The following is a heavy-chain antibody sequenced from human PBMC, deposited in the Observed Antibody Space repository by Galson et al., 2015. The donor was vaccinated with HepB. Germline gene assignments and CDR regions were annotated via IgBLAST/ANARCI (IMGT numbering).Heavy chain of an antibody. Sequence: SLRLSCAASGFTFSSYAMHWVRQAPGKGLEWVAVISYDGSNKYYADSVKGRFTISRDNSKNTLYLQMNSLRAEDTAVYYCARLKDIVVVVAAFDYWGQGTLVTVSS. V-gene: IGHV3-30*04. CDR3: ARLKDIVVVVAAFDY. CDR1: GFTFSSYA. CDR2: ISYDGSNK. D-gene: IGHD2-15*01. J-gene: IGHJ4*02.